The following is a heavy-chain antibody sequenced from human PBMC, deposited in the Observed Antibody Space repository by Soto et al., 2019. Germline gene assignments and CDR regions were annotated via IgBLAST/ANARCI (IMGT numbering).Heavy chain of an antibody. CDR2: IIPLLGST. V-gene: IGHV1-69*01. J-gene: IGHJ6*02. CDR1: GGPFSSQA. Sequence: QVQVEQSGAEVKKPGSSLKFSCKTSGGPFSSQAFNWVRQARGHGLEWMGGIIPLLGSTTYAQKFQARVTFTADESTSMVSMELRRLRSEDTATYFCALADGPDFYCVRDVWGRGTTVTVSS. D-gene: IGHD6-19*01. CDR3: ALADGPDFYCVRDV.